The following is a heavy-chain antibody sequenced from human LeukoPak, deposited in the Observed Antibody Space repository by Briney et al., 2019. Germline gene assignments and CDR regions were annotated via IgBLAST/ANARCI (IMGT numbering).Heavy chain of an antibody. V-gene: IGHV1-69*13. Sequence: GASVKVSCKASGGTFSNYAISWVRQAPGQGLEWMGAIIPIFGTGNYAQKFQCRVTITADESTSTAYMELSSLRSEDTAVDYCARILSSSWYEYFHHWGQGTLVTVSS. CDR3: ARILSSSWYEYFHH. CDR2: IIPIFGTG. D-gene: IGHD6-19*01. J-gene: IGHJ1*01. CDR1: GGTFSNYA.